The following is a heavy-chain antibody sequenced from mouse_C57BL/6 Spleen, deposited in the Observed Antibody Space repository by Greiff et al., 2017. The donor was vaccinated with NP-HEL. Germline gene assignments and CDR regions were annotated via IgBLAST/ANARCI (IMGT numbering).Heavy chain of an antibody. D-gene: IGHD1-1*01. Sequence: QVQLQQPGAELVRPGTSVKLSCKASGYTFTSYWMHWVKQRPGQGLEWIGVIDPSDSYTNYNQKFKGKATLTVDTSSSTAYMQLSSLTSEDSAVYYCARKGITTVVATEYFDVWGTGTTVTVSS. J-gene: IGHJ1*03. CDR1: GYTFTSYW. CDR3: ARKGITTVVATEYFDV. V-gene: IGHV1-59*01. CDR2: IDPSDSYT.